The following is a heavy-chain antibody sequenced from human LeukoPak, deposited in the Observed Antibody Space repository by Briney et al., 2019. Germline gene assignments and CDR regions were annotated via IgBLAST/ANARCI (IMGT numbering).Heavy chain of an antibody. CDR1: GYTFSSYD. CDR3: ARAPQWLVRFAFDI. J-gene: IGHJ3*02. CDR2: MNPNSGNT. Sequence: ASVKVSCKASGYTFSSYDINWMRQATGQGLEWMGWMNPNSGNTGYAQKFQGRVTMTRNTSISTAYMELSSLRSEDTAVYYCARAPQWLVRFAFDIWGQGTMVTVSS. D-gene: IGHD6-19*01. V-gene: IGHV1-8*01.